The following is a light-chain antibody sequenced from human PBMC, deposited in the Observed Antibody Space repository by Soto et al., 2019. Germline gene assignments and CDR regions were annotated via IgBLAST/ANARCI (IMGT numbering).Light chain of an antibody. J-gene: IGKJ4*01. CDR2: WAS. Sequence: DIVMTHSPDSLAVSLGERATINCKSSQSVLYSSTNKNYLAWYQQKPGQPPKLLIYWASTRESGVPDRFSGSGSGTDFTLTISSLQAEDVAVYYCQQYYSTPLTFGGGTKVDIK. CDR3: QQYYSTPLT. CDR1: QSVLYSSTNKNY. V-gene: IGKV4-1*01.